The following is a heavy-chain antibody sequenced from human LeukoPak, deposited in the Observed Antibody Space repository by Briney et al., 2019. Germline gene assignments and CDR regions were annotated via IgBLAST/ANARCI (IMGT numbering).Heavy chain of an antibody. V-gene: IGHV3-23*01. Sequence: GGSLRLSCAATGFTFRNYAMSWVRQAAGKGLEWVSAISGSGGSTYYADSVKGRFTISRDNFKNTLYLQMNSLRAEDTAVYYCAKGESGYDSYFDYWGQGTLVTVSS. CDR2: ISGSGGST. D-gene: IGHD5-12*01. J-gene: IGHJ4*02. CDR1: GFTFRNYA. CDR3: AKGESGYDSYFDY.